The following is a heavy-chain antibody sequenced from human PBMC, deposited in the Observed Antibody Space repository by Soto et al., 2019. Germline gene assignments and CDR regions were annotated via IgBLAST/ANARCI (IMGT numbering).Heavy chain of an antibody. D-gene: IGHD3-22*01. CDR2: INWNSGSI. J-gene: IGHJ4*02. CDR3: VKGEYYYDSSVYYPFDY. V-gene: IGHV3-9*01. Sequence: SLRLSCAASGFTFDDYAMHWVRQAPGKGLEWVSGINWNSGSIGYADSVKGRFTISRDNSKNTQYLQMSSLRADDTAVYYCVKGEYYYDSSVYYPFDYWGQGTLVTVSS. CDR1: GFTFDDYA.